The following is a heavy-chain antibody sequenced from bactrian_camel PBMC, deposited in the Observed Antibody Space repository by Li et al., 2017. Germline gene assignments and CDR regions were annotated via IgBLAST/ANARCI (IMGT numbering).Heavy chain of an antibody. Sequence: HVQLVESGGGSVQAGGSLRLSCVRSGDSPTTRCMAWFRQAPGKEREGVAAIDSDGSTSYADSVKGRFTISKDNAKNTLYLQMNSLKPEDTAMYYCAADFPLCPYGLNRGGSWGAELGYRGQGTQVTVS. CDR2: IDSDGST. V-gene: IGHV3S53*01. CDR3: AADFPLCPYGLNRGGSWGAELGY. J-gene: IGHJ6*01. CDR1: GDSPTTRC. D-gene: IGHD6*01.